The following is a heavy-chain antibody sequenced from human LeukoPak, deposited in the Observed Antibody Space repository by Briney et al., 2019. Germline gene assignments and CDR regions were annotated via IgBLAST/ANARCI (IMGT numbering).Heavy chain of an antibody. CDR1: GFTFSSYS. CDR3: AGDGYYYDSSGYYLDY. J-gene: IGHJ4*02. Sequence: PGGSLRLSCAASGFTFSSYSMNWVRQAPGKGLEWVSSISSSSSSYIYYADSVKGRFAISRDNAKNSLYLQMNSLRAEDTAVYYCAGDGYYYDSSGYYLDYWGQGTLVTVSS. D-gene: IGHD3-22*01. V-gene: IGHV3-21*01. CDR2: ISSSSSSYI.